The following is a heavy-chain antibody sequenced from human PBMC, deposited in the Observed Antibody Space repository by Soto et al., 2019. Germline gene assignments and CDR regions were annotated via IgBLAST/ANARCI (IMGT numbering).Heavy chain of an antibody. V-gene: IGHV3-30*18. CDR3: AKDIALVRGVISDLDF. D-gene: IGHD3-10*01. Sequence: QVQLVESGGGVVQPGRSLRLSCAASGFTFTNYGMHWVRQAPGKGLEWVAVVSYDGDNKYYGDSVKGRFTISRDNFKNTLSVQRNSLKPEDTAVYYCAKDIALVRGVISDLDFWGQGTTVTVSS. CDR2: VSYDGDNK. J-gene: IGHJ6*02. CDR1: GFTFTNYG.